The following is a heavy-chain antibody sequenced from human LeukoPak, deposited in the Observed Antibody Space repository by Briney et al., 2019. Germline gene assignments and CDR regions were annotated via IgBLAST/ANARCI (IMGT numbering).Heavy chain of an antibody. V-gene: IGHV3-21*04. CDR3: ARDREQQLAGNYYYYMNV. CDR1: GFTFNNYN. CDR2: ITSSGTYI. Sequence: GGSLRLSCAASGFTFNNYNMNWVRQAPGKALEWVSSITSSGTYIFYADLVKGRFTISRDNSKNTLYLQMNSLRAEDTAVYYCARDREQQLAGNYYYYMNVWGKGTTVTISS. D-gene: IGHD6-13*01. J-gene: IGHJ6*03.